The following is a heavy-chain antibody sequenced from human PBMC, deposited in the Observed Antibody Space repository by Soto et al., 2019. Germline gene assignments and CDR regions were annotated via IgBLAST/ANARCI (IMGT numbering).Heavy chain of an antibody. D-gene: IGHD6-6*01. J-gene: IGHJ6*02. V-gene: IGHV3-23*01. CDR1: GFTFSSYA. CDR2: ISGSGGST. Sequence: GGSLRLSCAASGFTFSSYAMSWVRQAPGKGLEWVSAISGSGGSTYYADSVKGWFTISRDNSKNTLYLQMNSLRAEDTAVYYCAKDTEAYSSSDHYYGMDVWGQGTTVTVSS. CDR3: AKDTEAYSSSDHYYGMDV.